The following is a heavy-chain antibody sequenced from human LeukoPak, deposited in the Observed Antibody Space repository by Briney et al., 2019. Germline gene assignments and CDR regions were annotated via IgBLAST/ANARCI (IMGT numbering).Heavy chain of an antibody. J-gene: IGHJ4*02. D-gene: IGHD6-13*01. CDR3: ARDPYSSSWEDNDY. Sequence: GGSLRLSCAASGFTFSSYWMSWVRQAPGKGLEWVANIKQDGSEKYYVDSVKGRFTISRDNAKNSLYLQMNSLRAEDTAVYYCARDPYSSSWEDNDYWGQGTLVTVSS. CDR2: IKQDGSEK. V-gene: IGHV3-7*03. CDR1: GFTFSSYW.